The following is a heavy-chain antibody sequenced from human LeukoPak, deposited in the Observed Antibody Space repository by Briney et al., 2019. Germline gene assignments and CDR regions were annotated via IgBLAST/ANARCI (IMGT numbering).Heavy chain of an antibody. CDR2: IYHSGST. CDR1: DYSISSGYY. J-gene: IGHJ4*02. CDR3: ARRGDGYNVDY. V-gene: IGHV4-38-2*01. Sequence: SETLSLTCGVSDYSISSGYYWGWIRQPPGEGLEWIGSIYHSGSTYYNPSLKTRVTISVDTSKNQFFLKLYSVTAADTAVYYCARRGDGYNVDYWGQGILVTVSS. D-gene: IGHD5-24*01.